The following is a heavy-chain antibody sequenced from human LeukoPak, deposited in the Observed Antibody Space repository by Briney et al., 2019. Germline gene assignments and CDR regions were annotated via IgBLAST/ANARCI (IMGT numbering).Heavy chain of an antibody. CDR3: AKGGANGFYGVDY. J-gene: IGHJ4*02. Sequence: PGGSLRLSCAASGFTFSSYAMNWVRQAPGKGLEWVSAISVSGGSTYYADSVKGRFTISRDNSKNTLYLQMNSLRAEDTAVYYCAKGGANGFYGVDYWGQGTLVTVSS. V-gene: IGHV3-23*01. CDR1: GFTFSSYA. D-gene: IGHD3-3*01. CDR2: ISVSGGST.